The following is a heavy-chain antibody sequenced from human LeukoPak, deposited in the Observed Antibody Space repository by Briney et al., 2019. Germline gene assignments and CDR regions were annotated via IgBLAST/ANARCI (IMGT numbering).Heavy chain of an antibody. CDR3: ATLLEWELFNAFDI. Sequence: SETLSLTCTVSGDSISSSNYYWGWIRQPPGKGLEWIGSIYYSGSTYYNPSLKSRVTISVDTSKNQFSLKLSSVTAADTAVYYCATLLEWELFNAFDIWGQGTMVTVSS. CDR1: GDSISSSNYY. D-gene: IGHD1-26*01. V-gene: IGHV4-39*07. CDR2: IYYSGST. J-gene: IGHJ3*02.